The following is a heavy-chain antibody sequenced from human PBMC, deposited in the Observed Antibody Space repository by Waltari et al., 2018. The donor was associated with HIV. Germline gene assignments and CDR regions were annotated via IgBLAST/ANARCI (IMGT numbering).Heavy chain of an antibody. CDR2: ISYDGSNK. CDR1: GFPFSSYA. CDR3: ARDRPTTVTTWYFQH. D-gene: IGHD4-17*01. J-gene: IGHJ1*01. V-gene: IGHV3-30-3*01. Sequence: QVQLVESGGGVVQPGRSLRPSCAASGFPFSSYALPWVRQAPGKGLEWVAVISYDGSNKYYADSVKGRFTISRDNSKNTLYLQMNSLRAEDTAVYYCARDRPTTVTTWYFQHWGQGTLVTVSS.